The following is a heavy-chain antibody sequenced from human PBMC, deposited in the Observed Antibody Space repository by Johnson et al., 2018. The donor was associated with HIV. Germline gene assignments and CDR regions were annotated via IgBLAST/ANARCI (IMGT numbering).Heavy chain of an antibody. CDR3: ARAADSGGLWFGEEKAFDI. CDR1: GFTFNSYG. Sequence: VLLLESGGGLVQPGGSLRLSCAASGFTFNSYGMHWVRQAPGKGLEWVAFIRYDGSNKYYADSVKGRFTISRDNSKNTLYLQMNSLGAEDTAVYYCARAADSGGLWFGEEKAFDIWGQGTMVTVSS. V-gene: IGHV3-30*02. J-gene: IGHJ3*02. CDR2: IRYDGSNK. D-gene: IGHD3-10*01.